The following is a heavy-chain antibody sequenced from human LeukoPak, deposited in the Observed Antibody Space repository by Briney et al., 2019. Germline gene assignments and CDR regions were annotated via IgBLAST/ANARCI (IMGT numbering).Heavy chain of an antibody. D-gene: IGHD3-16*02. Sequence: GASVKVSCKASGYTFTSYYMHWVRQAPGQGLEWMGIINPNGGSTSYAQKFQGRVTMTRDTSTSTVYMELSSLRSEDTAVYYCARDFADYVWGSYRSPPRYYFDYWGQGTLVTVSS. CDR2: INPNGGST. CDR1: GYTFTSYY. V-gene: IGHV1-46*01. CDR3: ARDFADYVWGSYRSPPRYYFDY. J-gene: IGHJ4*02.